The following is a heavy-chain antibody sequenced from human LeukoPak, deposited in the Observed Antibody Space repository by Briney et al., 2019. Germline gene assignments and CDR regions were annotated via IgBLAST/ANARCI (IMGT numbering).Heavy chain of an antibody. J-gene: IGHJ4*02. V-gene: IGHV1-46*01. CDR3: AKGGRDYGDSSGTD. CDR2: INPSGGST. CDR1: GYTFISYC. D-gene: IGHD4-23*01. Sequence: ASVKVSCKASGYTFISYCMHWVRQAPGQGLEWMGIINPSGGSTTYAQMFQGRVILTRDTSTRTVYMELYSLRSEDTAVYYCAKGGRDYGDSSGTDWGQGTLVTVSS.